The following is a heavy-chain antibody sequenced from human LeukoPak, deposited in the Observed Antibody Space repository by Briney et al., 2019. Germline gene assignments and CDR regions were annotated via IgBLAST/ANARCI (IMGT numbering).Heavy chain of an antibody. Sequence: PSETLSLTCTVSGGSISSSSYYGGWIRQPPGKGLEWIGSICYSGITYYNPSLKSRVTISVDTSKNPFSLKLNSVTAADTAVYYCARQRGYHYDSTTNRFSDLWGQGTRVTVSS. J-gene: IGHJ5*02. D-gene: IGHD3-22*01. CDR2: ICYSGIT. V-gene: IGHV4-39*01. CDR1: GGSISSSSYY. CDR3: ARQRGYHYDSTTNRFSDL.